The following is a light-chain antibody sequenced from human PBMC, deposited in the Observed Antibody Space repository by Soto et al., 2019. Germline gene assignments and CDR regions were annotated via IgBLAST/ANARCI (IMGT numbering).Light chain of an antibody. V-gene: IGKV3-15*01. J-gene: IGKJ2*01. CDR2: GAS. CDR3: QQYNNWPRT. Sequence: EIVMTQSPATLSVSPGERATLSCRASQSVSSNLAWYQQKGGQAPRLLIYGASTRATGIPARFSGSGSGTEFTLTISSLQYEDFAFYYCQQYNNWPRTFGQGTKLEIK. CDR1: QSVSSN.